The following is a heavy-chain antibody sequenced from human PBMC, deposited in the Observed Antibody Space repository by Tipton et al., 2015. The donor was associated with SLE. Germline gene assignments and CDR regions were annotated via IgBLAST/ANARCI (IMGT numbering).Heavy chain of an antibody. CDR3: ARHENYGSGSSHY. J-gene: IGHJ4*02. V-gene: IGHV4-34*01. CDR2: INHSGST. Sequence: LRLTCAVYGGSFSGYYWSWIRQPPGKGLEWIGEINHSGSTNYNPSPKSRVTISVDTSKNQFSLKLSSVTAADTAVYYCARHENYGSGSSHYWGQGTLVTVSS. D-gene: IGHD3-10*01. CDR1: GGSFSGYY.